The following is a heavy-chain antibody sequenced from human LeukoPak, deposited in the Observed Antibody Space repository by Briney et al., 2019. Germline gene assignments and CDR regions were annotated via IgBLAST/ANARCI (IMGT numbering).Heavy chain of an antibody. V-gene: IGHV3-7*01. J-gene: IGHJ4*02. Sequence: GGSLRLSCAASGFGFRTFWMSWVPKAPGKGLEWVANIKEDGSAKYYIDSVKGRFTISRDNAKNSLYLQLNSLRVEDTAVYYCAKDFDYWGQGILVTVSS. CDR1: GFGFRTFW. CDR3: AKDFDY. CDR2: IKEDGSAK.